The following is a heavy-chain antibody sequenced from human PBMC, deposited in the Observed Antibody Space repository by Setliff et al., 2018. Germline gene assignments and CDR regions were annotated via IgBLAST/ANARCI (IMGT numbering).Heavy chain of an antibody. V-gene: IGHV1-18*01. Sequence: GASVKVSCKASGYTFSNYGITWVRQAPGQGLEWMGWISAYSGNTKYARTLQGRVTMTTFPSTTTAYMELRSLRSDDTAVYYCSRLVRYCTRPSCQRASGDDYWGQGSLVTVSS. CDR2: ISAYSGNT. CDR3: SRLVRYCTRPSCQRASGDDY. D-gene: IGHD2-2*01. J-gene: IGHJ4*02. CDR1: GYTFSNYG.